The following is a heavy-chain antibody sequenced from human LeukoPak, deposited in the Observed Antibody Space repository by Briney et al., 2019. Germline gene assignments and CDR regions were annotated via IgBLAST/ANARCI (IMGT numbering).Heavy chain of an antibody. CDR3: ARERSGSGSFSNWFDP. Sequence: ASVKVSCKASGYTFTSYGISWVRQAPGQGLEWMRWISAYNGNTNYAQKLQGRVTMTTDTSTSTAYMELRSLRSDDTAVYYCARERSGSGSFSNWFDPWGQGTLVTVSS. V-gene: IGHV1-18*01. CDR2: ISAYNGNT. D-gene: IGHD1-26*01. J-gene: IGHJ5*02. CDR1: GYTFTSYG.